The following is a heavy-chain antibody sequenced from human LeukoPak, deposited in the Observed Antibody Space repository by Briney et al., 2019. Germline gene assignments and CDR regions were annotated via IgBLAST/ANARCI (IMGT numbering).Heavy chain of an antibody. CDR1: GFTFSDYY. J-gene: IGHJ6*02. CDR3: ARAFAYSGYGVYYYYGMDV. Sequence: GGSLRLSCAASGFTFSDYYMSWIRQAPEKGLEWVSYISSSGSTIYYADSVKGRFTISRDNAKNSLYLQMNSLRAEDTAVYYCARAFAYSGYGVYYYYGMDVWGQGTTVTVSS. CDR2: ISSSGSTI. V-gene: IGHV3-11*01. D-gene: IGHD5-12*01.